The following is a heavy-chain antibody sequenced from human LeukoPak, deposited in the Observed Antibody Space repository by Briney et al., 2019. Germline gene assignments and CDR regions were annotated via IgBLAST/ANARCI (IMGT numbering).Heavy chain of an antibody. Sequence: GGSLRLSCAASGFTFSSYAMSWVRQAPGKGLEWVSATSGSGGSTYYADPVKGRFTISRDNSKNTLYLQMNSLRAEDTAVYYCAKDLSGGYSYISDWFDPWGQGTLVTVS. D-gene: IGHD5-18*01. J-gene: IGHJ5*02. CDR2: TSGSGGST. CDR3: AKDLSGGYSYISDWFDP. CDR1: GFTFSSYA. V-gene: IGHV3-23*01.